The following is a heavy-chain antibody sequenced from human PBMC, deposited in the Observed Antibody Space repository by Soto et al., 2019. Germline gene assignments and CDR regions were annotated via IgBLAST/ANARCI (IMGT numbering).Heavy chain of an antibody. D-gene: IGHD3-9*01. CDR2: INTDGSNT. V-gene: IGHV3-74*01. Sequence: GGSLRLSCAASGFTLSIYWMHWVRLAPGKGPVWVSRINTDGSNTDYADSVKGRFTISRDNAKNTLYLQMSSLRAEDTAVYYCARDRLYFDCEHYFYGMDVWGQGTTVTVSS. CDR3: ARDRLYFDCEHYFYGMDV. CDR1: GFTLSIYW. J-gene: IGHJ6*02.